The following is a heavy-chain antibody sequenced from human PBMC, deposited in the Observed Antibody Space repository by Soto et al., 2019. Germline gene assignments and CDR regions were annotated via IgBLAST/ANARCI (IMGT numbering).Heavy chain of an antibody. CDR3: ARESLGRDYPLDY. D-gene: IGHD4-17*01. V-gene: IGHV3-48*03. Sequence: GGSLRLSCAASGFTFSNYEMNWVRQAPGKGLEWVSYISSSGSTIYYADSVKGRFTISRDNAKSSLFLQVSSLRADDTAIYYCARESLGRDYPLDYWGQGTLVTVSS. J-gene: IGHJ4*02. CDR1: GFTFSNYE. CDR2: ISSSGSTI.